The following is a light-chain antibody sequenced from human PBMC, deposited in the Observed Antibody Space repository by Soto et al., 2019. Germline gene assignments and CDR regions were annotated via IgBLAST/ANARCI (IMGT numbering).Light chain of an antibody. J-gene: IGLJ2*01. Sequence: QSALTQPASVSGSPGQSITISCTGTSSDVGGYNYVSWYQQHPGKAPKLMIYEVSNRPSGVSNRFSGSKSGNTASLTISGLHAEDAANYYCSSYTSSNTVVFGGGTKLTVL. CDR2: EVS. CDR1: SSDVGGYNY. CDR3: SSYTSSNTVV. V-gene: IGLV2-14*01.